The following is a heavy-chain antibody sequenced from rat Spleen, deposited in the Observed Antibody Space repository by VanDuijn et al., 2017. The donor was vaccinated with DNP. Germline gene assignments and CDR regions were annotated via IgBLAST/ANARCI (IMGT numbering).Heavy chain of an antibody. V-gene: IGHV5S11*01. CDR1: GFTFSDHY. Sequence: EVQLVESGGGLVQPGRSLKLSCVASGFTFSDHYMAWVRQAPTKGLEWVAAISTGGGNTYYRDSVKGRFTISRDNAKSTLYLQMDSLRSEETATYYCAKAGGYSPWYFDYWGQGTLVTVSS. D-gene: IGHD1-11*01. J-gene: IGHJ3*01. CDR3: AKAGGYSPWYFDY. CDR2: ISTGGGNT.